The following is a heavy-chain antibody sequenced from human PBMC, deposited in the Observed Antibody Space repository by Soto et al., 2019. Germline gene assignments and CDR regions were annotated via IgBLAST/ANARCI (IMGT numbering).Heavy chain of an antibody. CDR2: IWYDGSNK. J-gene: IGHJ4*02. D-gene: IGHD3-22*01. Sequence: GGSLRLSCAASGFTFSSYGMHWVRQAPGKGLEWVAVIWYDGSNKYYADSVKGRFTISRDNSKNTLYLQMNSLRAEDTAVYYCARNLNYYDSSGYPDYFDYWGQGTLVTVSS. CDR1: GFTFSSYG. V-gene: IGHV3-33*01. CDR3: ARNLNYYDSSGYPDYFDY.